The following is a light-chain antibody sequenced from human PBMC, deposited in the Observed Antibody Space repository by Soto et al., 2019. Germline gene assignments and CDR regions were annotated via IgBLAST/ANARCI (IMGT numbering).Light chain of an antibody. CDR2: KAS. CDR1: QRISTF. Sequence: DIQMTQSPSSLSAFVGDSVTITCHASQRISTFLNWYHQKPGKAPKLLIYKASKLENGDPSRFAGFLSGTAFTRPIASLKNDDSATYYCQHSNSSSRPFGQGTKVETK. CDR3: QHSNSSSRP. J-gene: IGKJ1*01. V-gene: IGKV1-5*03.